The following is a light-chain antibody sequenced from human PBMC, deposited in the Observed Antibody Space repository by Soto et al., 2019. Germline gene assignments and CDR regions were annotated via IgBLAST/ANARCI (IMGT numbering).Light chain of an antibody. Sequence: QSALTQPPSASGSPGQSVTSSCTGTSSDVGGYNYVSWYQQYPGKVPKLMVYEVNKRPSGVPDRFSGSKSGNTASLTVSGLQAEDEADYYCTSYAGGNNVFGTATKLTVL. CDR1: SSDVGGYNY. CDR2: EVN. J-gene: IGLJ1*01. V-gene: IGLV2-8*01. CDR3: TSYAGGNNV.